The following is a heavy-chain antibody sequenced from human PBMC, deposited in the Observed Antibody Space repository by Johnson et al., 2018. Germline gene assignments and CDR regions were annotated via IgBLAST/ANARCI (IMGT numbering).Heavy chain of an antibody. CDR3: AKDLVSSSVPYYYYYGMDV. J-gene: IGHJ6*02. CDR2: ISYDGSNK. Sequence: QVQLVQSGGGVVQPGRSLRLSCAASGFTFSSYGMHWVRQAPGKGLEWVAVISYDGSNKYYEDSAKGRFTISRDNSKNTLYLQMNSLRAEDTAVYYCAKDLVSSSVPYYYYYGMDVWGQGATVTVSS. V-gene: IGHV3-30*18. D-gene: IGHD6-6*01. CDR1: GFTFSSYG.